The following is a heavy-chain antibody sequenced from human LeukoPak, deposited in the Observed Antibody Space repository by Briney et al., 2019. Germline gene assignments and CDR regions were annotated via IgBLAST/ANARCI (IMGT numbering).Heavy chain of an antibody. Sequence: GGSLRLSCAASGFTVSRNYMSWVRQAPGKGLEWVSSISSSSSYIYYADSVKGRFTISRDNAKNSLYLQMNSLRAEDTAVCYCARAGITMVRGVHNFDYWGQGTLVTVSS. D-gene: IGHD3-10*01. CDR1: GFTVSRNY. J-gene: IGHJ4*02. V-gene: IGHV3-21*01. CDR2: ISSSSSYI. CDR3: ARAGITMVRGVHNFDY.